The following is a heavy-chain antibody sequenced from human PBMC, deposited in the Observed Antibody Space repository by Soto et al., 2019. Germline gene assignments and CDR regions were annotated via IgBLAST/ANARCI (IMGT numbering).Heavy chain of an antibody. CDR1: GFTFSSYG. CDR3: AKDHKGESAAAIRLDY. V-gene: IGHV3-30*18. Sequence: QVQLVESGGGVVQPGRSLRLSCAASGFTFSSYGMHWVRQAPGKGLEWVAVISYDGSNKYYADSVKGRFTISRDNSKNTLYLQMNSLIAEDTAVYYCAKDHKGESAAAIRLDYWGQGTLVTVSS. J-gene: IGHJ4*02. CDR2: ISYDGSNK. D-gene: IGHD6-13*01.